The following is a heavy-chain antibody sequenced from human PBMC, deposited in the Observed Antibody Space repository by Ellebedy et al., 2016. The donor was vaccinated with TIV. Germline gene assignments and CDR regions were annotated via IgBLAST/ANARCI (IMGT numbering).Heavy chain of an antibody. V-gene: IGHV1-18*01. Sequence: ASVKVSXXASGYTFTSYDINWVRQATGQGLEWMGWMNPNSGNTNYAQKLQGRVTMTTDTSTSTAYMELKSLRSDDTAVYYCAREYSSGWMDVWGQGTTVTVSS. CDR3: AREYSSGWMDV. D-gene: IGHD6-19*01. J-gene: IGHJ6*02. CDR1: GYTFTSYD. CDR2: MNPNSGNT.